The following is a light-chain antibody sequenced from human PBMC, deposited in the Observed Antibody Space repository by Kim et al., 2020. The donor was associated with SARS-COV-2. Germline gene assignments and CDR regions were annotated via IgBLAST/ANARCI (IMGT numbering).Light chain of an antibody. J-gene: IGLJ3*02. Sequence: GQRVTISCSGSNSNIGVNTVNWYQQFPGTAPKLLIYRNNQRPSGVPDQFSGSKSGTSASLALSGLLSEDEADYYCATWDDSLNAWVFGGGTKLTVL. V-gene: IGLV1-44*01. CDR3: ATWDDSLNAWV. CDR2: RNN. CDR1: NSNIGVNT.